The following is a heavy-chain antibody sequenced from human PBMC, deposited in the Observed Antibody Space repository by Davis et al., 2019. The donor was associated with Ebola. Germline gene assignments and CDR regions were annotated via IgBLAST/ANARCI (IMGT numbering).Heavy chain of an antibody. Sequence: SETLSLTCDVSGWSLSGHYWSWIRQPPGKGLEWIGEINHSGNTDYNPSLQSRVTISVDTSKNDFSLKVTSVTAADTAMYYCAKGPFVGFDWGQGTQVTVSS. CDR3: AKGPFVGFD. CDR2: INHSGNT. V-gene: IGHV4-34*01. J-gene: IGHJ4*02. CDR1: GWSLSGHY. D-gene: IGHD3-3*01.